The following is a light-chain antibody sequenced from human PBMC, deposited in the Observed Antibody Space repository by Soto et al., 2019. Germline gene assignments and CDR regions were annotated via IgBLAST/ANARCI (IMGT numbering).Light chain of an antibody. Sequence: DIQMTQSPSTLSASVGDRVTITCRASQSISSWLAWYQQKPGKAPKLLIYDASSLESGVPSRCSGSGSGTEFTLTIISLQLDHFATYYCPQYNSYWTFGQGAKV. CDR1: QSISSW. V-gene: IGKV1-5*01. J-gene: IGKJ1*01. CDR3: PQYNSYWT. CDR2: DAS.